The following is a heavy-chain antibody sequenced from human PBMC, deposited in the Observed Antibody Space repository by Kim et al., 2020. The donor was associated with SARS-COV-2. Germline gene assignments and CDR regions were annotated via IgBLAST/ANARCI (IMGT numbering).Heavy chain of an antibody. CDR2: INSDSKSA. CDR3: SRVAAAWQLDYGVNV. J-gene: IGHJ6*01. V-gene: IGHV3-49*04. D-gene: IGHD6-13*01. Sequence: GGSLRLSCTASGFTFGGYAMHWVRQAPGKGLVWISRINSDSKSATTAYSVKVKCTISIDRADNKRNVHIKMNSVKTEDISVYSSSRVAAAWQLDYGVNV. CDR1: GFTFGGYA.